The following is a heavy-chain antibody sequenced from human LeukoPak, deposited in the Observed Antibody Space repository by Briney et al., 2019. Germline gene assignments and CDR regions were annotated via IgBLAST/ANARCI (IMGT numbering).Heavy chain of an antibody. D-gene: IGHD2-2*02. V-gene: IGHV1-69*05. CDR2: IIPIFGTA. CDR3: ARGGVGYCSSTSCYTFDY. Sequence: SVKVSCKASRGTFSSYAISWVRQAPGQGLEWMGGIIPIFGTANYAQKFQGRVTITTDESTSTAYMELSSLRSEDTAVYYCARGGVGYCSSTSCYTFDYWGQGTLVTVSS. CDR1: RGTFSSYA. J-gene: IGHJ4*02.